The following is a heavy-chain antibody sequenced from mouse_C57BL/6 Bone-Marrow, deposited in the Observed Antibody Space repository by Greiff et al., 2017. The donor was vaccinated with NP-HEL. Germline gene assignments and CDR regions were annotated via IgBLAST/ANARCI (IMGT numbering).Heavy chain of an antibody. CDR3: ARGVDYGSLDY. V-gene: IGHV1-82*01. CDR1: GYAFSSSW. Sequence: VQLQQSGPELVKPGASVKISCKASGYAFSSSWMNWVKQRPGKGLEWIGRIYPGDGDTNYNGKFKGKATLTADKSSSTAYMQLSSLTSEDSAVYFCARGVDYGSLDYWGQGTTLTVSS. CDR2: IYPGDGDT. J-gene: IGHJ2*01. D-gene: IGHD1-1*01.